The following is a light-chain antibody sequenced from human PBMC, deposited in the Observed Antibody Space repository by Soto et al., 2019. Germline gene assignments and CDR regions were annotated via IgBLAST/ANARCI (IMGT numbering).Light chain of an antibody. CDR3: QSYDSSLSAVV. CDR1: SSNIGADYE. J-gene: IGLJ2*01. CDR2: AHS. V-gene: IGLV1-40*01. Sequence: QSVLTQPPSVSGAPGQRVTISCTGSSSNIGADYEVHWYQQLPGTAPKILIYAHSNRPSGVPDRFSGSKSGTSASLAITGLQAEDEADYYYQSYDSSLSAVVFGGGTKLTVL.